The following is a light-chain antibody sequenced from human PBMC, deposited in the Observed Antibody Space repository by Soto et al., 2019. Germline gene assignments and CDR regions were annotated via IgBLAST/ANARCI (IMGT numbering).Light chain of an antibody. Sequence: QSALTQPPSASGSPGQSVTISCTGTSSDVGAYNYVSWYQQYPGKAPKLMIYEVSKWPSGVPDRFSGSKSGKTASLTVSGLQPEDEADYYCTSYAGSNIWVFGGGPKVTVL. CDR1: SSDVGAYNY. CDR2: EVS. CDR3: TSYAGSNIWV. J-gene: IGLJ3*02. V-gene: IGLV2-8*01.